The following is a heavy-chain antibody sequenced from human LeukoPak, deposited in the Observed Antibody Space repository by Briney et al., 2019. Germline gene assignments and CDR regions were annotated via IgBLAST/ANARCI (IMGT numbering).Heavy chain of an antibody. V-gene: IGHV3-7*01. CDR2: IKQDGSEK. D-gene: IGHD3-22*01. CDR3: ARVKSSGYYRFDY. Sequence: GSLRLSCAASGFTFSSYWMSWVRQAPGKGLEWVANIKQDGSEKYYVDSVKGRFTISRDNAKNSLYLQMNSLRAEDTAVYYCARVKSSGYYRFDYWGQGTLVTVPS. J-gene: IGHJ4*02. CDR1: GFTFSSYW.